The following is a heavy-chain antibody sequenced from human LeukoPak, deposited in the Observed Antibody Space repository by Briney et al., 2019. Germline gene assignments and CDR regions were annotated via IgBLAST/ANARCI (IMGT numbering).Heavy chain of an antibody. V-gene: IGHV4-59*08. CDR1: GGSISSYY. CDR2: IYYSGGT. Sequence: SETLSLTCTVSGGSISSYYWSWIRQPPGKGLEWIGYIYYSGGTNYNPSLKSRVTMSVDTSKNQFSLKLSSVTAADTAVYYCAGAVAGTYFDYWGQGTLVTVSS. D-gene: IGHD6-19*01. CDR3: AGAVAGTYFDY. J-gene: IGHJ4*02.